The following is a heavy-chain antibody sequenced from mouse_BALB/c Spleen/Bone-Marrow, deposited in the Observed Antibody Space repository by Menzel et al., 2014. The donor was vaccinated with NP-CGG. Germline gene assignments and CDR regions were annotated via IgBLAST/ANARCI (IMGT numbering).Heavy chain of an antibody. CDR3: ASYDYVYYFDY. V-gene: IGHV14-3*02. D-gene: IGHD2-4*01. CDR1: GFNIKDTY. Sequence: EGQLQQSGAELVKPGASVKLSCTASGFNIKDTYMHWVKQRPEQGLEWIGGIDPANGNTKYDPKFQGKATITADTSSNTAYLQLSSLTSEDTAVYFCASYDYVYYFDYWGQGTTLTVSS. J-gene: IGHJ2*01. CDR2: IDPANGNT.